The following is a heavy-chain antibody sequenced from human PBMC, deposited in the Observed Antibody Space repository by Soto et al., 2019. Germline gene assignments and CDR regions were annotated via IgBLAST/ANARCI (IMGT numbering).Heavy chain of an antibody. CDR2: IFNSGSA. V-gene: IGHV4-39*01. J-gene: IGHJ4*02. CDR3: ARHVLWQHIDTTWAIDY. D-gene: IGHD6-13*01. Sequence: PSETLSLTCTVSGDSISTSTYYWGWIRQPPGKGLEWIGSIFNSGSAYYNPSLKSRVTISVDTSKNHFSLTLTSVTAADTAVYYCARHVLWQHIDTTWAIDYWGQGALVTVSS. CDR1: GDSISTSTYY.